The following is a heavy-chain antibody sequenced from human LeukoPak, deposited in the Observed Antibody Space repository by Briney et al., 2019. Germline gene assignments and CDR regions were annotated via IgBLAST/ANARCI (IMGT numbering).Heavy chain of an antibody. D-gene: IGHD2-2*01. Sequence: ASVKVSCKASRYTFTDYYMHWVRQTPGQGLEWMGWINPNSGGTNYAQKFQGRVTMTRDTSISTAYMELSRLRSDDTAVYYCARGGWSLGYCSSSSCLDWFDPWGQGTLVTVSS. CDR3: ARGGWSLGYCSSSSCLDWFDP. V-gene: IGHV1-2*02. J-gene: IGHJ5*02. CDR2: INPNSGGT. CDR1: RYTFTDYY.